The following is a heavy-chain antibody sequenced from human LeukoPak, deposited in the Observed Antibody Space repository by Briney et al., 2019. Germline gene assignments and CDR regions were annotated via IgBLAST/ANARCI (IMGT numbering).Heavy chain of an antibody. D-gene: IGHD3-10*01. CDR3: AKTGYYYGSGSYYRGDYFDY. CDR1: GFTFSSYA. CDR2: ISGSGGST. V-gene: IGHV3-23*01. J-gene: IGHJ4*02. Sequence: QSGGSLRLSCAASGFTFSSYAMSWVRQAPGKGLEWVSAISGSGGSTYYADSVKGRFTISRDNSKNTLYLQMNSLRAEDTAVYYCAKTGYYYGSGSYYRGDYFDYWGQGTLVTVSS.